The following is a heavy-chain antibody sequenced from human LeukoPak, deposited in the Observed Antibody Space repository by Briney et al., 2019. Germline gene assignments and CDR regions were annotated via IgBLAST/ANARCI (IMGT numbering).Heavy chain of an antibody. Sequence: SETLSLTCTVSGGSISSSSYYWGWIRQPPGKGLEWIGSIYYSGSTYYNPALKSRVTISVDTSKNQFSLKLSSVTAADTAVYYCARHPTLLRFGELFPSGGNWFDPWGQGTLVTVSS. CDR3: ARHPTLLRFGELFPSGGNWFDP. CDR2: IYYSGST. V-gene: IGHV4-39*01. J-gene: IGHJ5*02. D-gene: IGHD3-10*01. CDR1: GGSISSSSYY.